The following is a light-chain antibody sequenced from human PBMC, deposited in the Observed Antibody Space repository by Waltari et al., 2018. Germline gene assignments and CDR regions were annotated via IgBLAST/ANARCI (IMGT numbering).Light chain of an antibody. CDR1: SSNIGANYN. V-gene: IGLV1-40*01. Sequence: QSVLTQPPSVSGAPGQRVTISCSGSSSNIGANYNVYWYQQLPGTAPKLFIIDNTKRPSGVPDRFPGSKSGTSASLAITGLQTEDEADYYCQSYDTSLSAWVFGGGTKLTVL. CDR2: DNT. CDR3: QSYDTSLSAWV. J-gene: IGLJ3*02.